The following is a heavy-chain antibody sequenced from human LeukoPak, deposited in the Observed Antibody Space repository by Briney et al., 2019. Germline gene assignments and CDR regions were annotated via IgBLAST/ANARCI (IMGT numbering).Heavy chain of an antibody. Sequence: GGPLRLSCADSGFTFSDYYMTWIRQAPGKGLEWVSFISGSNTYTNYADSVKGRFTISRDNAKNSLSLQMNSLRAEDTAVYYCARGSQQLDPWGQGTLRTVSS. CDR3: ARGSQQLDP. J-gene: IGHJ5*02. CDR1: GFTFSDYY. D-gene: IGHD4-11*01. V-gene: IGHV3-11*05. CDR2: ISGSNTYT.